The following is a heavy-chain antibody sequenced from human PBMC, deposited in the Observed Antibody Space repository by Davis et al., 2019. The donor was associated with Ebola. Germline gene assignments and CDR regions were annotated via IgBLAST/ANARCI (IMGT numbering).Heavy chain of an antibody. CDR3: ARGGSPAMFKGVDE. V-gene: IGHV4-59*11. J-gene: IGHJ4*02. CDR1: GVSIIDHY. Sequence: PSETLSLTCTVSGVSIIDHYWRCIRQSPGKGLEWIGYIDYRGRSTYKPSLRSRITMSVDTSKNQFSLKWKSITAADTAVYYCARGGSPAMFKGVDEWGQGTLVTVAS. D-gene: IGHD2-2*01. CDR2: IDYRGRS.